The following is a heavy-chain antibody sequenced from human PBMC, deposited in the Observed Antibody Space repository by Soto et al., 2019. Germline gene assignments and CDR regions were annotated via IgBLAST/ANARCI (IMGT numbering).Heavy chain of an antibody. J-gene: IGHJ4*02. CDR2: ISPDDGNT. D-gene: IGHD3-10*01. CDR3: ARVGAPFGESLH. Sequence: QIQLAQSGGEVKKPGASVKVSCKTSGYTFSSYTIAWVRQAPGQGLEWLGWISPDDGNTEYEQKFQGRVTMTADTLTNNAYMELRSLKYDDTAVYYCARVGAPFGESLHWGQGTPVTVSA. V-gene: IGHV1-18*01. CDR1: GYTFSSYT.